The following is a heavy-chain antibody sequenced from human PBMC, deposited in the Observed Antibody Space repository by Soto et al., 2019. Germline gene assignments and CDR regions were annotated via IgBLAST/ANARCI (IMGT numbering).Heavy chain of an antibody. V-gene: IGHV4-59*12. CDR1: GGSISSYY. CDR3: ARGKRVRYGMDV. J-gene: IGHJ6*02. CDR2: IYYSGST. Sequence: SETLSLTCTVSGGSISSYYWSWIRQPPGKGLEWIGYIYYSGSTNYNPSLKSRVTISVDTSKNQFSLKLSSVTAADTAVYYCARGKRVRYGMDVWGQGTTVTVSS.